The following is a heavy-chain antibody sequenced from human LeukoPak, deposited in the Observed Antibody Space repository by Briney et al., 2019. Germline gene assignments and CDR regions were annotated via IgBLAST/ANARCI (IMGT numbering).Heavy chain of an antibody. J-gene: IGHJ4*02. CDR3: ARVSGTANFDY. D-gene: IGHD1-1*01. V-gene: IGHV3-33*01. Sequence: GRSLRLSCAASGFTFSSYGMHWVRQAPGKGLEWVAVIWYDGSNKYYADSVKGRFTISRDNSKNTLYLQMNSLRAEDTAVYYCARVSGTANFDYWGQGTLVTVSS. CDR1: GFTFSSYG. CDR2: IWYDGSNK.